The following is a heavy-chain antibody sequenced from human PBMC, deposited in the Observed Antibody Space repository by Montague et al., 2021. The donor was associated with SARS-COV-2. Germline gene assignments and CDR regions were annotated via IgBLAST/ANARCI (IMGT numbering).Heavy chain of an antibody. CDR2: INDRGST. D-gene: IGHD3-3*01. Sequence: SETLSLTCAVYGGSFSGYYWTWIRQPPGKGLEWVGEINDRGSTNYNPSFESRLTMSVDTSKNQFSLRLKSVSAADTAVYYCARGQVTIFGVLIMLPAAGAVDVWGQGTTLTVSS. CDR3: ARGQVTIFGVLIMLPAAGAVDV. CDR1: GGSFSGYY. J-gene: IGHJ3*01. V-gene: IGHV4-34*01.